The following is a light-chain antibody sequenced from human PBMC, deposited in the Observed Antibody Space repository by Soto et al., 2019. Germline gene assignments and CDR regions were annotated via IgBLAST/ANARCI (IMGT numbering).Light chain of an antibody. CDR1: SSDVGSSNL. J-gene: IGLJ3*02. V-gene: IGLV2-23*01. CDR3: CSYAGGSAWV. Sequence: QSVLTQPASVSGSPGQSITISCTATSSDVGSSNLVSWYQQLPGKAPKLMIYEGSKRPSGVSNRFSGSKSGSTASLTISGLQAEDEADYYCCSYAGGSAWVFGGGTKVTVL. CDR2: EGS.